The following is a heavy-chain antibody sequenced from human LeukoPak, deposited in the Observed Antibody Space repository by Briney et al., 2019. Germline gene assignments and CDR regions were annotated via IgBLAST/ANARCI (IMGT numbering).Heavy chain of an antibody. CDR1: GFNFGSYY. CDR3: AKKIGTGPGHNWFDP. D-gene: IGHD2-8*02. J-gene: IGHJ5*02. V-gene: IGHV3-23*01. Sequence: GGSLRLSCAASGFNFGSYYMTWVRQAPGKGLEWVSVISDSGDNTYYADSVKGRFTVSRDNSRGTLYLQMNSLRAEDTALYYCAKKIGTGPGHNWFDPWGQGTLVTVSS. CDR2: ISDSGDNT.